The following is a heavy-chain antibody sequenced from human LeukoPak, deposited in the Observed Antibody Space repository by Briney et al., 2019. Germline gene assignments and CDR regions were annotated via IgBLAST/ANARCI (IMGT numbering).Heavy chain of an antibody. CDR3: ATSVQRITMIVVNFDY. CDR2: FDPEDGET. CDR1: GYTPTELS. D-gene: IGHD3-22*01. J-gene: IGHJ4*02. Sequence: ASVKVSCKVSGYTPTELSMHWLRQAPGKGLEWMGGFDPEDGETIYAQKFQGRVTMTEDASTDTAYMELSSLRSEDTAVYYCATSVQRITMIVVNFDYWGQGTLVTVSS. V-gene: IGHV1-24*01.